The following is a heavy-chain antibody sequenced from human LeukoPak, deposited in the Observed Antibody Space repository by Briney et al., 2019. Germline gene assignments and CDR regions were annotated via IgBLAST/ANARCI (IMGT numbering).Heavy chain of an antibody. CDR2: IDLNTGDT. CDR3: AIDAPHQRFDY. Sequence: GASVKVSCKASGYTFIHYWIHWVRQAPGQGLEWMGRIDLNTGDTTSAQKFQGRVTMTRDTSISTVYLDLSGLGSDDTAVYYCAIDAPHQRFDYWGQGTLVTVSS. V-gene: IGHV1-2*02. J-gene: IGHJ4*02. CDR1: GYTFIHYW.